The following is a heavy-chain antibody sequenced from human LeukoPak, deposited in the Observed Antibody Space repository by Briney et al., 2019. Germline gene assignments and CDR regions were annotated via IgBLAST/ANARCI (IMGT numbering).Heavy chain of an antibody. CDR2: IRYDGSNK. Sequence: GGSLRLSCAASGFTFSSYGMHWVRQAPGKGLEWVAFIRYDGSNKYYADSVKGRFTISRDNSKNTLYLQMNSLRAEDTAVYYCAKDLRSGSYGYYFDYWGQGALVTVSS. D-gene: IGHD1-26*01. V-gene: IGHV3-30*02. CDR1: GFTFSSYG. J-gene: IGHJ4*02. CDR3: AKDLRSGSYGYYFDY.